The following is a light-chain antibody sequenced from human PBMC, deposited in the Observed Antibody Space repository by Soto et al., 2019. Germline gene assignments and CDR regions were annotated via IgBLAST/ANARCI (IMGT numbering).Light chain of an antibody. J-gene: IGLJ2*01. CDR1: SGHSSYA. CDR2: LNNDGSH. Sequence: QPVLTQSPSASASLGASVKLTCTLSSGHSSYAIAWHQKQPGKGPRYLMDLNNDGSHTKGDGIPDRFSGSSSGAERYLIISSLQSEDEADYSCQTWGTGFQVFGGGTQLTVL. V-gene: IGLV4-69*01. CDR3: QTWGTGFQV.